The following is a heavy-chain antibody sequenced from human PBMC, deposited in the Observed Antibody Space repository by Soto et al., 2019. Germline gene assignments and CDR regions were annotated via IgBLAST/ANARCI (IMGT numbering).Heavy chain of an antibody. V-gene: IGHV4-38-2*02. CDR3: SRDWGTGFEHYDS. J-gene: IGHJ5*01. Sequence: SETLSLTCAVSGYSISTGFNWGWIRQPPGKGLECIGSIYHSGSTYYNLSPKSRVTISADTSKNQISLKLISVTAADTALYYCSRDWGTGFEHYDSWGHGTLVTVSS. CDR1: GYSISTGFN. D-gene: IGHD5-12*01. CDR2: IYHSGST.